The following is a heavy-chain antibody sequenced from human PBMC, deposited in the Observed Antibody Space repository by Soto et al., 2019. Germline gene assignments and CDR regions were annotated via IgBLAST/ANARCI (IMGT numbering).Heavy chain of an antibody. J-gene: IGHJ3*02. D-gene: IGHD5-12*01. CDR2: IYYSGST. CDR3: ARHGGVATTTGAFDI. V-gene: IGHV4-39*01. CDR1: GGSISSSRYY. Sequence: PSETLSRTFTVSGGSISSSRYYWCWIRQPPGKGLEWIGSIYYSGSTYYNPSLKSRVTISVDTSKNQFSLKLSSVTAADTAVYYCARHGGVATTTGAFDIWGQGTMVT.